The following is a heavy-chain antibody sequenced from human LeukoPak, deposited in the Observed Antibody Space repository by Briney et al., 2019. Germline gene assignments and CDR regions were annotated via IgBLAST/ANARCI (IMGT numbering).Heavy chain of an antibody. V-gene: IGHV3-30*18. Sequence: GRSLRLSCAASGFTFSSYGMHWVRQAPGKGLEWVAVISYDGSNKYYADSVKGRFTISRDNSKNTLYLQMNSLRAEDTAVYYCAKDGGVVVPAAIVYYYYGMDVWGQGTTVTVSS. J-gene: IGHJ6*02. CDR3: AKDGGVVVPAAIVYYYYGMDV. CDR2: ISYDGSNK. D-gene: IGHD2-2*02. CDR1: GFTFSSYG.